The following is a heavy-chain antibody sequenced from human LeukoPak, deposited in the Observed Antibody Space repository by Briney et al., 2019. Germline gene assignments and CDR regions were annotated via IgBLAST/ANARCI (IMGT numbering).Heavy chain of an antibody. D-gene: IGHD6-13*01. J-gene: IGHJ5*02. CDR2: MNPNNGDT. Sequence: ASVKVSCKASGFSLISYDINWVRQATGQGLEWMGWMNPNNGDTDYAQKSQDRVTFTRNTSISTVYMELSSLRPEDTAVYFCVRGGYTSSWSLSGDWFDPWGQGTLVTVPS. CDR1: GFSLISYD. CDR3: VRGGYTSSWSLSGDWFDP. V-gene: IGHV1-8*01.